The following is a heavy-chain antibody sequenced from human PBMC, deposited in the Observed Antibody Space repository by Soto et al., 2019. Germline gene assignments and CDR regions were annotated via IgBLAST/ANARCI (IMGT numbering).Heavy chain of an antibody. Sequence: ASVKVSCKASGYTFTSYGISWVRQAPGQGLEWMGWISAYNGNTNYAQKLQGRVTMTTDTSTSTAYMELRSLRSDDTAVYYCARDLGVAATNPDYYYYYGMDVWGQGTTVTVSS. CDR3: ARDLGVAATNPDYYYYYGMDV. V-gene: IGHV1-18*01. CDR2: ISAYNGNT. CDR1: GYTFTSYG. J-gene: IGHJ6*02. D-gene: IGHD2-15*01.